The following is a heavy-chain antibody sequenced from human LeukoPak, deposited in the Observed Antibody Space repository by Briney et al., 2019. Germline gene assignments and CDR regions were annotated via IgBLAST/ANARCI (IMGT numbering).Heavy chain of an antibody. Sequence: ASVKVSCKASGYTFTSYDINWVRQATGQGLEWMGWMNPNSGNTGYAQKFQGRVTMTRNTSISTAYMELSSLRSEDTAVYYCARGGQWRDKQAAYYFGYWGQGTLVTVSS. V-gene: IGHV1-8*01. D-gene: IGHD6-19*01. CDR2: MNPNSGNT. CDR3: ARGGQWRDKQAAYYFGY. J-gene: IGHJ4*02. CDR1: GYTFTSYD.